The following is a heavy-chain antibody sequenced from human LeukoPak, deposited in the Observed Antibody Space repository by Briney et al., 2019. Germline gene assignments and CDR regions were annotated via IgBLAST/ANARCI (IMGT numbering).Heavy chain of an antibody. CDR3: ARDRFYYDTSGLTHDAFDI. J-gene: IGHJ3*02. D-gene: IGHD3-22*01. Sequence: PSETLSLTCVVSGGSISSGGYFWTWIRQPPGKGLEWIGYISQSGITYYNPSLKSRVTILPDRSNNQFSLRLKSVTAADAAIYYCARDRFYYDTSGLTHDAFDIWGQGTMVTVSS. V-gene: IGHV4-30-2*01. CDR2: ISQSGIT. CDR1: GGSISSGGYF.